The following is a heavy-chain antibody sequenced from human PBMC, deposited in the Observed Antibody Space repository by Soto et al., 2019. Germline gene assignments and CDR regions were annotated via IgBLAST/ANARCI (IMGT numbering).Heavy chain of an antibody. Sequence: TSETLSLTCAVYGGSFSGYYWIWIRQPPGKGLEWIGEINHSGSTNYNPSLKSRVTISVDTSKNQFSLKLSSVTAADTAVYYCARGSPGVGATTFDYWGQGTLVTVSS. D-gene: IGHD1-26*01. CDR3: ARGSPGVGATTFDY. CDR2: INHSGST. J-gene: IGHJ4*02. V-gene: IGHV4-34*01. CDR1: GGSFSGYY.